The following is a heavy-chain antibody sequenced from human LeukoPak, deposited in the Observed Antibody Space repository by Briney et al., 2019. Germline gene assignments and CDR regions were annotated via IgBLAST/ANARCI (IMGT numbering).Heavy chain of an antibody. CDR2: INPNSGGT. D-gene: IGHD2-2*01. V-gene: IGHV1-2*02. J-gene: IGHJ4*02. CDR1: GHTFTGYY. CDR3: ARDRGQIVVVPAAILF. Sequence: ASVKVSCKASGHTFTGYYMHWVRQAPGQGLEWMGWINPNSGGTNYAQKFQGRVTMTRDTSISTAYMELSRLRSDDTAVYYCARDRGQIVVVPAAILFWGQGTLVTVSS.